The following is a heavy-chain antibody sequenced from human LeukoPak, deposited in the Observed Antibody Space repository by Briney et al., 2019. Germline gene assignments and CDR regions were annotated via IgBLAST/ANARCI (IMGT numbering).Heavy chain of an antibody. J-gene: IGHJ4*02. V-gene: IGHV3-23*01. CDR2: ISGSGGST. Sequence: ISGSGGSTYYADSVKGRFTISRDNSKNTLYLQMNSLRAEDTAVYYCAKARRYSSSSGSDYWGQGTLVTVSS. CDR3: AKARRYSSSSGSDY. D-gene: IGHD6-6*01.